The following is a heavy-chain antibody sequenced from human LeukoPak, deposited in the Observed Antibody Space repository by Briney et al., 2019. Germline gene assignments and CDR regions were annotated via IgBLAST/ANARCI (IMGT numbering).Heavy chain of an antibody. V-gene: IGHV4-59*01. Sequence: TSETLSLTCTVSGGSISSYYWSWIRQPPGKGLEWIGYIYYSGSTNYNPSLKSRVTISVDTSKNQFSLKLSSVTAANTAVYYCARDQVGQQLSFGMDVWGQGTTVTVSS. CDR1: GGSISSYY. CDR2: IYYSGST. D-gene: IGHD6-13*01. J-gene: IGHJ6*02. CDR3: ARDQVGQQLSFGMDV.